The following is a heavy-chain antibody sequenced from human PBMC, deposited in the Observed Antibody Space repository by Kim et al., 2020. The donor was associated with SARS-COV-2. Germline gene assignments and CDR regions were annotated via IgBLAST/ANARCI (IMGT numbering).Heavy chain of an antibody. V-gene: IGHV3-30-3*01. CDR2: ISYDGSNK. CDR3: ARGLAAAVADAFDT. D-gene: IGHD6-13*01. CDR1: GFTFSSYA. Sequence: GGSLRLSCAASGFTFSSYAIHWVRQAPGKGLEWVAVISYDGSNKYYADSVKGRFTISRDNSKNTLYLQMNSLRAEDTAVYYCARGLAAAVADAFDTWGEG. J-gene: IGHJ3*02.